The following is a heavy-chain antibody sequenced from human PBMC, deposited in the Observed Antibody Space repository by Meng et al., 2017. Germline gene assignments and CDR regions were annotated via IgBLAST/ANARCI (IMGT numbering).Heavy chain of an antibody. CDR1: GYTFTSYY. CDR3: ATISPRDSSGLSFDY. V-gene: IGHV1-46*01. D-gene: IGHD3-22*01. J-gene: IGHJ4*02. Sequence: LEQSGAGVNKPGASVKVSCKASGYTFTSYYMHWVRQAPGQGLEWMGIINPSGGSTSYAQKFQGRVTMTRDTSTSTVYMELSSLRSEDTAVYYCATISPRDSSGLSFDYWGQGTLVTVSS. CDR2: INPSGGST.